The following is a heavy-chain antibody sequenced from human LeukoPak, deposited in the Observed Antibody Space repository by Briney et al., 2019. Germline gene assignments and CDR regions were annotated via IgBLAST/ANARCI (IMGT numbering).Heavy chain of an antibody. CDR2: IYYSGST. V-gene: IGHV4-39*07. J-gene: IGHJ6*03. D-gene: IGHD6-19*01. CDR1: GGSISSSSYY. CDR3: ARDGGEGAVAGTGRSLSYYYYYMDV. Sequence: PSETLSLTCTASGGSISSSSYYWGWIRQPPGKGLEWIGSIYYSGSTYYNPSLKSRFTISVDTSKNQFSLKLSSVTAADTAVYYCARDGGEGAVAGTGRSLSYYYYYMDVWGKGTTVTVSS.